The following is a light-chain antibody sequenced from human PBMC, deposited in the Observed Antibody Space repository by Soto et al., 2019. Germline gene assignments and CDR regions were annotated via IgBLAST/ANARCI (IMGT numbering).Light chain of an antibody. V-gene: IGLV1-40*01. CDR2: GNN. CDR3: QSYDSSLSVVV. J-gene: IGLJ2*01. Sequence: QPVLTQPPSVSGAPGQRVTISCTGSSSNIGAGYDVHWYQQLPGTAPKLLIYGNNNRPSGVPDRFSGSKSGTSASLAITGLQAEDEADYYCQSYDSSLSVVVFGGGTKVTVL. CDR1: SSNIGAGYD.